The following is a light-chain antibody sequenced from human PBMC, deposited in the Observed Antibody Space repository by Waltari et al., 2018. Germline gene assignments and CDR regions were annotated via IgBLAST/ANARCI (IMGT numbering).Light chain of an antibody. J-gene: IGLJ1*01. CDR3: SSFAGSNYV. Sequence: QSALTQPPSASGSPGQSVTISCTGPRSAVGGYKYVSWYQQHPDKAPKLIIYEVSKRPSGVPDRFSGSKSGNTASLTVSGLQTEDEADYYCSSFAGSNYVFGTGTKVTVL. V-gene: IGLV2-8*01. CDR1: RSAVGGYKY. CDR2: EVS.